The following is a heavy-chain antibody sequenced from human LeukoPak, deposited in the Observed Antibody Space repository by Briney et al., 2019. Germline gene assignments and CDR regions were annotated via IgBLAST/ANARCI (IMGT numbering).Heavy chain of an antibody. CDR3: ARQTFYGSGYRDY. J-gene: IGHJ4*02. Sequence: KPSETLSLTCTVSGGSISSSSYYWGWIRQPPGNGLEWIGSIYYSGSTYHNPSLKSRVTISVDTSKNQFSLKLSSVTAADTAVYYCARQTFYGSGYRDYWGQGTLVTVSS. CDR2: IYYSGST. D-gene: IGHD3-10*01. V-gene: IGHV4-39*01. CDR1: GGSISSSSYY.